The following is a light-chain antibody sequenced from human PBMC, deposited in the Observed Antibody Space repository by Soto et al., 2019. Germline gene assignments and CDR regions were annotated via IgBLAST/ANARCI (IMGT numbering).Light chain of an antibody. Sequence: EIVLTQSPGTLSLSPGERATLSCRASQSVSSSYLAWYQQEPGQAPRLRIYGASSRATGFPGRFSGSGSGTAFNLTISRLETDYLAEDYCQQYCSCVFTFVGGTKVVIK. J-gene: IGKJ4*01. CDR1: QSVSSSY. V-gene: IGKV3-20*01. CDR3: QQYCSCVFT. CDR2: GAS.